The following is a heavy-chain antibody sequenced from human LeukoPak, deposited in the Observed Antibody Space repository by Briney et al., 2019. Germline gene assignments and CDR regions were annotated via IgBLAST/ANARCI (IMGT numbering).Heavy chain of an antibody. V-gene: IGHV1-69*05. D-gene: IGHD3-22*01. CDR3: ARERFYYDSSGYYDAFDI. J-gene: IGHJ3*02. CDR2: IIPIFGTA. Sequence: SVTVSCKASGGTFSSYAISWVRQAPGQGLEWMGGIIPIFGTANYAQKFQGRVTITTDESTSAAYMELSSLRSEDTAVYYCARERFYYDSSGYYDAFDIWGQGTMVTVSS. CDR1: GGTFSSYA.